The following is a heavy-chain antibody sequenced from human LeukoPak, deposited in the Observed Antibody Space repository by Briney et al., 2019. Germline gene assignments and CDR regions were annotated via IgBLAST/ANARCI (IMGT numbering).Heavy chain of an antibody. CDR2: ILHDGSKT. J-gene: IGHJ5*02. CDR1: GLSFKSYA. CDR3: AKDRYGSGNNWLDP. Sequence: GGSLRLSGKAPGLSFKSYAMHWVRKAPGKGLDWLAFILHDGSKTYHADSINGRFTISRDNSNNTLFLQMSSLTTEDTGVYYCAKDRYGSGNNWLDPWGQGTLVTVSS. D-gene: IGHD3-10*01. V-gene: IGHV3-30*18.